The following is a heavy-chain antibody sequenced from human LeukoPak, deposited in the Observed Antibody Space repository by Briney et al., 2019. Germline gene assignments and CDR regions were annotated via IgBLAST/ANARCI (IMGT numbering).Heavy chain of an antibody. CDR2: INSDGSTT. Sequence: GGSLRLSCAGSGFTFSTYWMHWVRQAPGKGLVWVSRINSDGSTTSYADSVKGRFTISRDNAKNTLYLQMNSLRAEDTAVYYCGRGRYYAMDVWGQGTTVTVSS. V-gene: IGHV3-74*01. CDR1: GFTFSTYW. J-gene: IGHJ6*02. CDR3: GRGRYYAMDV.